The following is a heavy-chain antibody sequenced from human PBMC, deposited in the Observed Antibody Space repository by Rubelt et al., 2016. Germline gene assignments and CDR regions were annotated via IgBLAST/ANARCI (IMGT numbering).Heavy chain of an antibody. CDR3: ARRQQLGPFDY. J-gene: IGHJ4*02. CDR2: LIPIFGTA. CDR1: GGTFSSYA. D-gene: IGHD6-13*01. Sequence: QVQLVQSGAEVKKPGSSVKVSCKASGGTFSSYAISWVRQAPGQGLEWMGGLIPIFGTATYAQKFQGRVTIIADESTSTSYMELSSLRSEDTAVYYCARRQQLGPFDYWGQGTLVTVSS. V-gene: IGHV1-69*12.